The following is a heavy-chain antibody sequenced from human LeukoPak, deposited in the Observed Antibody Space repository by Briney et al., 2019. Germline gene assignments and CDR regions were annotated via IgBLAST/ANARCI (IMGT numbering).Heavy chain of an antibody. D-gene: IGHD6-13*01. CDR3: ARDRRGGSSWQPYFDL. J-gene: IGHJ2*01. CDR2: ISSNGGST. Sequence: GGSLRLSCAASGFTFSSYAMHWVRQAPGKGLEYVSAISSNGGSTYYANSVKGRFTISRDNSKNTLYLQMGSLRAEDMAVYYCARDRRGGSSWQPYFDLWGRGTLVTVSS. V-gene: IGHV3-64*01. CDR1: GFTFSSYA.